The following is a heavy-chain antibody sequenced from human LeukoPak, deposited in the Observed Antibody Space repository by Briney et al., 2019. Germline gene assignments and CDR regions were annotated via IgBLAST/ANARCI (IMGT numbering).Heavy chain of an antibody. D-gene: IGHD2-2*02. CDR2: ISSSGSTI. J-gene: IGHJ6*03. CDR1: GFTFSSYE. V-gene: IGHV3-48*03. CDR3: AKDLRYCSSTSCYRYYYYYMDV. Sequence: GGSLRLSCAASGFTFSSYEMNWVRQAPGKGLEWVSYISSSGSTIYYADSVKGRFTISRDNSKNTLYLQMNSLRAEDTAVYYCAKDLRYCSSTSCYRYYYYYMDVWGKGTTVTVSS.